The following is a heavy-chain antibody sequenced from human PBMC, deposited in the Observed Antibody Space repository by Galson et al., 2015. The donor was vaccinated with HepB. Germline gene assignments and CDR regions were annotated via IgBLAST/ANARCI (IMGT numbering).Heavy chain of an antibody. CDR3: ARETTVVTYYYYYGMDV. Sequence: SVKVSCKASGGTFSSYAISWVRQAPGQGLEWMGGIIPIFGTANYAQKFQGRVTITADESTSTAYMELSSLRSEDTAVCYCARETTVVTYYYYYGMDVWGQGTTVTVSS. CDR1: GGTFSSYA. CDR2: IIPIFGTA. V-gene: IGHV1-69*13. D-gene: IGHD4-23*01. J-gene: IGHJ6*02.